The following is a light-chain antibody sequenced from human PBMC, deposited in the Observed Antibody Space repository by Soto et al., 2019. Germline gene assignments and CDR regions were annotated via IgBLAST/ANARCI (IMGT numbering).Light chain of an antibody. CDR1: QSISTY. Sequence: DIQITQSPSSLSASVGDRVTVTCRASQSISTYLNWYQQTPGKAPKLLIYAASSLQSGVPSRFSGSGSGTDFTLTISSLHPEDSATYYCQQSYSTPPTFGQATKVDIK. CDR2: AAS. J-gene: IGKJ1*01. V-gene: IGKV1-39*01. CDR3: QQSYSTPPT.